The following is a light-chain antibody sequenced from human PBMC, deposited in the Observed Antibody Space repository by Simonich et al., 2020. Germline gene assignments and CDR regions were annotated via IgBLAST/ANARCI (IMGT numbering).Light chain of an antibody. V-gene: IGKV4-1*01. Sequence: DIVMTQSPDSLAVSLGERATINCKSSQSVLYSSNHKNYLAWYHQKPGQPPKLLIYWASTRESGVPDRFSGSGSGTDFTLTISRLQAEDVAVYYCQQYYSTPYTFGQGTKLEIK. CDR1: QSVLYSSNHKNY. J-gene: IGKJ2*01. CDR2: WAS. CDR3: QQYYSTPYT.